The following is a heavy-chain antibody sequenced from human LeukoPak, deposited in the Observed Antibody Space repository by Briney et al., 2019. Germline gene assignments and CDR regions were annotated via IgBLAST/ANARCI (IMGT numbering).Heavy chain of an antibody. CDR3: ARRTYSSGWYYFDY. J-gene: IGHJ4*02. D-gene: IGHD6-19*01. Sequence: SETLSLTCSVSGGSINSSNYYWGWIRQSLGKGLEWIGNIYYSGITYYNSSLKSRVTISVDTSKNRFSLKLTSVTAADTAVYYCARRTYSSGWYYFDYWGQGTLVTVSS. CDR2: IYYSGIT. CDR1: GGSINSSNYY. V-gene: IGHV4-39*01.